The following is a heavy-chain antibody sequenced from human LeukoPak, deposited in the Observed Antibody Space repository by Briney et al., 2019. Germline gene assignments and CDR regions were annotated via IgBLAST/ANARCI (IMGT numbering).Heavy chain of an antibody. CDR1: GFTFNSYA. CDR3: AKTYRDYFDY. D-gene: IGHD5-18*01. J-gene: IGHJ4*02. CDR2: ISASGAST. Sequence: GSLRLSCAASGFTFNSYAMNWVRPAPGKGLEWISAISASGASTFYADSVKGRFTISRDNAKNTVSLQLNSLRAEDTAIYYCAKTYRDYFDYWGRGTLVTVSS. V-gene: IGHV3-23*01.